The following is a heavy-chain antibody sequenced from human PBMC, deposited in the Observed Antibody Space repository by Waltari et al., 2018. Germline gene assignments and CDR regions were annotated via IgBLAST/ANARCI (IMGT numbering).Heavy chain of an antibody. J-gene: IGHJ3*02. Sequence: EVQLVESGGGLVQPGGSLRLSCAASGFTFRSYWMSWVRQAPGKGLEWVANIKQDGREKYYLDSVKGRFTISRDNAKNSLYLQMNSLRAEDTAVYYWSSGGFDIWGQGTMVTVSS. CDR3: SSGGFDI. CDR1: GFTFRSYW. V-gene: IGHV3-7*01. CDR2: IKQDGREK. D-gene: IGHD3-3*01.